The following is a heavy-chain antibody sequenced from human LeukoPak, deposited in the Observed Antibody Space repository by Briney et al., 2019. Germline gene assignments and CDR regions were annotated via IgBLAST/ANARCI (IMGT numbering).Heavy chain of an antibody. CDR1: GGSISSGGYY. D-gene: IGHD3-10*01. CDR2: IYYSGST. V-gene: IGHV4-31*03. CDR3: ARGLTYGSGKPYSP. J-gene: IGHJ5*02. Sequence: PSQTLSLTCTVSGGSISSGGYYWSWIRQHPRKGLEWIGYIYYSGSTYYNPSLKSRVTISVDTSKNQFSLKLSSVTAADTAVYYCARGLTYGSGKPYSPWGQGTLVTVSS.